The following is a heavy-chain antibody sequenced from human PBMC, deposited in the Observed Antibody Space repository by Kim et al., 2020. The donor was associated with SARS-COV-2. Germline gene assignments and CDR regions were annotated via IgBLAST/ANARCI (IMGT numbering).Heavy chain of an antibody. CDR3: ASPGRRRDSASYYPLDY. Sequence: LKSRVTISVDTSKTQFSLKLSSVTAADTAVYYCASPGRRRDSASYYPLDYWGQGTLVTVSS. J-gene: IGHJ4*02. V-gene: IGHV4-30-2*04. D-gene: IGHD1-26*01.